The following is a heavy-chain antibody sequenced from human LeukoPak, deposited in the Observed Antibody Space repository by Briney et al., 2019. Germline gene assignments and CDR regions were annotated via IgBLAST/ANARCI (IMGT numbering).Heavy chain of an antibody. CDR1: GGSISSYY. CDR3: ARLVVVVPAATRAAFDI. J-gene: IGHJ3*02. CDR2: IYTSGST. D-gene: IGHD2-2*01. Sequence: SETLSLTCTVSGGSISSYYWSWIRQPAGKGLEWIGRIYTSGSTNYNPSLKSRVTMSVDTSKNQFSLKLSSVTAADTAVYYCARLVVVVPAATRAAFDIWGQGTMVTVSS. V-gene: IGHV4-4*07.